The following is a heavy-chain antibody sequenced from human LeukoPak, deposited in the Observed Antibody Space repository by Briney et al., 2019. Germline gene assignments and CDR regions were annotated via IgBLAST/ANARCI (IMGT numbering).Heavy chain of an antibody. CDR3: ATPRDTNAFDI. V-gene: IGHV3-43D*03. Sequence: GGFLRLSCAASGFTLDDYAMHWVRQAPGKGLEWVSVLSWDGVRNYYADSVKGRFTISRDNSKNTVYLQMNSLRAEDTAVYYCATPRDTNAFDIWGQGTVVTVSS. CDR1: GFTLDDYA. CDR2: LSWDGVRN. D-gene: IGHD3-10*01. J-gene: IGHJ3*02.